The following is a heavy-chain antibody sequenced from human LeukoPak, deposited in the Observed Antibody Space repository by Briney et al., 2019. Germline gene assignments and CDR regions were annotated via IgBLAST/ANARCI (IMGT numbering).Heavy chain of an antibody. V-gene: IGHV4-39*01. J-gene: IGHJ4*02. Sequence: SETLSLTCTVSGDSISTTYYWGWIRQSPVKGLEWTGSIFHSGNIYYSPSLKSRVTISIDTSKNQFSLRLNSVTAADTAVYYCARPGEGSDYMWFYWGQGTLVTVSS. CDR1: GDSISTTYY. D-gene: IGHD3-10*01. CDR3: ARPGEGSDYMWFY. CDR2: IFHSGNI.